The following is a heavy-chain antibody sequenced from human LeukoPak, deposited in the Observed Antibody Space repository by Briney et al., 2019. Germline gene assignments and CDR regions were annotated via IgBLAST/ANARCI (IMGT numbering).Heavy chain of an antibody. J-gene: IGHJ4*02. CDR2: ISYDGSNK. CDR3: AKHSQWLGHFDY. CDR1: GFTFGSYG. D-gene: IGHD6-19*01. Sequence: GRSLRLSCEASGFTFGSYGMHWVRQAPGKGLEWVAVISYDGSNKYYADSVKGRFTISRDNSKNTLYLQMNSLRAEDTAVYYCAKHSQWLGHFDYWGQGTLVTVSS. V-gene: IGHV3-30*18.